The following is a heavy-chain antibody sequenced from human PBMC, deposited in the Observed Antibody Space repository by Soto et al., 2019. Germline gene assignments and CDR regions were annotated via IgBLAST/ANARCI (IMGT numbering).Heavy chain of an antibody. J-gene: IGHJ6*02. CDR2: IIPILGIA. Sequence: SVKVSCKASGGTFSSYTISWVRQAPGQGLEWMGRIIPILGIANYAQKFQGRVTITADKSTSTAYMELSSLRSEDTAVYYCASPLITMVRGAPPYYGMDVWGQGTTVTVSS. CDR3: ASPLITMVRGAPPYYGMDV. D-gene: IGHD3-10*01. CDR1: GGTFSSYT. V-gene: IGHV1-69*02.